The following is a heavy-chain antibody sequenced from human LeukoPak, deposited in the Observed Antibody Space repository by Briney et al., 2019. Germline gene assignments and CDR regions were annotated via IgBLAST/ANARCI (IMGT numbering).Heavy chain of an antibody. CDR1: GFTFSSYA. J-gene: IGHJ4*02. CDR2: ISGSGGST. Sequence: PGGSLRLSCAASGFTFSSYAMSWVRQAPGKGLEWVSAISGSGGSTYYADSVKGRFTISRDNSKNTLYLQMNSLRAEDTAVYYCAKDLFRYFDWRNDYWGQGTLVTVSS. CDR3: AKDLFRYFDWRNDY. D-gene: IGHD3-9*01. V-gene: IGHV3-23*01.